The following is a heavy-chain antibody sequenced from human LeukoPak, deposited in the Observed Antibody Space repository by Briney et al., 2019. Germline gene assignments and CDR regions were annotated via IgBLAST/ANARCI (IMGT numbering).Heavy chain of an antibody. CDR1: GFTFSNYA. CDR2: ISYDVSNK. J-gene: IGHJ5*02. V-gene: IGHV3-30-3*01. Sequence: GGSLRLSCAASGFTFSNYAMHWVRQAPGKGLEWVATISYDVSNKYYADSVKGRFTISRDNSKNTLYLQMNSLRAEDTAVYYCARDGLGVYGWFDPWGQGTLVTVSS. CDR3: ARDGLGVYGWFDP. D-gene: IGHD3-16*01.